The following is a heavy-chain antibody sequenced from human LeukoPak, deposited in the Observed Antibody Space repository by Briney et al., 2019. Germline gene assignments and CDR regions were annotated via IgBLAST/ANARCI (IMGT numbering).Heavy chain of an antibody. D-gene: IGHD2/OR15-2a*01. V-gene: IGHV3-7*01. J-gene: IGHJ3*02. CDR2: ISGDGSEN. CDR3: ARKGGIYCNDGCFHDAFDI. Sequence: AGGSLRLSCAASGFTFNNYWMNWVRQAPGKGLEWVANISGDGSENHSVDSVRGRFTISRDNAKNSLYLQMNSLRGEDTAVYYCARKGGIYCNDGCFHDAFDIWGQGTTVTVSS. CDR1: GFTFNNYW.